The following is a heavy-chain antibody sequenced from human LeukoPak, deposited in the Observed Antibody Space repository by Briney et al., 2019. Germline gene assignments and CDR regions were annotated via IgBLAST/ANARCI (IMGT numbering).Heavy chain of an antibody. Sequence: GGSLRLSCAASGFTFSSYSMNWVRQAPGKGLEWVSSISSSSSYIYYADSVKGRFTISRDNAKNSLYLQMNSLRAEDTAVYYCARVAATEWLFDYWGQGTLVTVSS. CDR2: ISSSSSYI. V-gene: IGHV3-21*01. CDR1: GFTFSSYS. D-gene: IGHD6-25*01. CDR3: ARVAATEWLFDY. J-gene: IGHJ4*02.